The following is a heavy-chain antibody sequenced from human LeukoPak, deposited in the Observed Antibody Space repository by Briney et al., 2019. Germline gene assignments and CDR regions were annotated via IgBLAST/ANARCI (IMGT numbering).Heavy chain of an antibody. CDR2: IYPGDSDT. Sequence: GESLKISCKGSGYSFASYWIGWVRQMPGKGLEWMGIIYPGDSDTRYSPSFQGQVTISADKSITTAYLHWSSLKASDTAMYYCARNYYDSSATGDAFDIRGQGTMVTVSS. CDR1: GYSFASYW. D-gene: IGHD3-22*01. V-gene: IGHV5-51*01. CDR3: ARNYYDSSATGDAFDI. J-gene: IGHJ3*02.